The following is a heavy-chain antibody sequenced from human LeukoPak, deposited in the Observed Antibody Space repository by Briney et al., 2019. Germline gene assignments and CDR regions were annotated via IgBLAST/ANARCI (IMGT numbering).Heavy chain of an antibody. CDR3: ARDRIAAAGPPLGFDY. Sequence: GASVKVSCKASGGTFSSYAISWVRQAPGQGLEWMGGIIPIFGTANYAQKFQGRVTITTDESTSTAYMELSSLRSEDTAVYYCARDRIAAAGPPLGFDYWGQGTLVTVSS. D-gene: IGHD6-13*01. J-gene: IGHJ4*02. CDR2: IIPIFGTA. CDR1: GGTFSSYA. V-gene: IGHV1-69*05.